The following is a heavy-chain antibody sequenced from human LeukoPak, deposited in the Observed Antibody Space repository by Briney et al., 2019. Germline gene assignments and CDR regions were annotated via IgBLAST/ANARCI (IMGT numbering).Heavy chain of an antibody. J-gene: IGHJ4*02. V-gene: IGHV4-30-2*01. CDR2: IYHSGST. D-gene: IGHD4-17*01. CDR3: ARAAGSGRVYDYGDYWNFDY. CDR1: GGSISSGGYY. Sequence: SETLSLTCTVSGGSISSGGYYWSWIRQPPGKGLEWIGYIYHSGSTYYNPSLKSRVTISVDRSKNQFSLKLSSVTAADTAVYYCARAAGSGRVYDYGDYWNFDYWGQGTLVTVSS.